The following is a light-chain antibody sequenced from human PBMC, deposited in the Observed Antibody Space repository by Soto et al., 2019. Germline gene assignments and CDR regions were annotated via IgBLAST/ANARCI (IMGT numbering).Light chain of an antibody. CDR2: ANT. V-gene: IGLV1-40*01. Sequence: QLVLTQPPSVSGAPGQRVTISCTGSSSNIGARYDVHWYQHLPGTAPKLLIYANTNRPSGVPDRFSGSKSGTSASLAITGLQAEDEADYYCQSYDNSLSGVVFGGGTKLTVL. CDR3: QSYDNSLSGVV. J-gene: IGLJ3*02. CDR1: SSNIGARYD.